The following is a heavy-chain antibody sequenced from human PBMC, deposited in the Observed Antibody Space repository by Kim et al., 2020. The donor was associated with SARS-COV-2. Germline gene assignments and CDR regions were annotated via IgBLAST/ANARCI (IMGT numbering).Heavy chain of an antibody. Sequence: GGSLRLSCVASGFSFSTSAMSWVRQAPGKGLECVSVISGGGVRTFYADSVKGRFAISRDNSKNTVFLQMNSLRAEDTAVYYCAKDLRSDMDVWGQGTTVTVSS. CDR1: GFSFSTSA. CDR3: AKDLRSDMDV. CDR2: ISGGGVRT. J-gene: IGHJ6*02. V-gene: IGHV3-23*01.